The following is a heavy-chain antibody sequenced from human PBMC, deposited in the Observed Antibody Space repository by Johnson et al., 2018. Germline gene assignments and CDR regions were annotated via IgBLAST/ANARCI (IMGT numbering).Heavy chain of an antibody. D-gene: IGHD6-13*01. CDR2: IAGNSDTA. CDR3: ARDYWYGFEL. Sequence: VQLVQSGGGLVQPGGSLRLSCAASGFTFSSRSMNWVRQAPGKGLEWISFIAGNSDTAYHADSVKGRFPISRDNGKNSLFPHMNSLRADDTAVSYCARDYWYGFELWGQGTMVSVSS. V-gene: IGHV3-48*01. CDR1: GFTFSSRS. J-gene: IGHJ3*01.